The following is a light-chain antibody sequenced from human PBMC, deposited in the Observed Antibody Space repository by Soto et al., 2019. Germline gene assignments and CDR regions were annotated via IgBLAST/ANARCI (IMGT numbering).Light chain of an antibody. CDR1: QSVSSSY. J-gene: IGKJ5*01. CDR2: GAS. Sequence: EIVLTQSPGTLSLSPGERATLSCSASQSVSSSYLAWYQQKPGQAPRLLINGASSRATGISDRFSGSGSGTDFTLTISRLETEDFAVYYCQKYGTSPPITFGQGTRLEIK. CDR3: QKYGTSPPIT. V-gene: IGKV3-20*01.